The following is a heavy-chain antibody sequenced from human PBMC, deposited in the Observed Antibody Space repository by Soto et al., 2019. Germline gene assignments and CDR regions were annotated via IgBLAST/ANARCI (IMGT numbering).Heavy chain of an antibody. CDR1: GYTFTSYG. V-gene: IGHV1-18*01. J-gene: IGHJ3*02. D-gene: IGHD3-22*01. CDR2: ISAYNGNT. CDR3: ARGGHDSSGYYSGNAFDI. Sequence: ASVKVSCKASGYTFTSYGISWERQAPGQGLEWMGWISAYNGNTNYAQQLQGRVTMTTDTSTSTAYMELRSLRSDDTAVYYCARGGHDSSGYYSGNAFDIWGQGTMVTVSS.